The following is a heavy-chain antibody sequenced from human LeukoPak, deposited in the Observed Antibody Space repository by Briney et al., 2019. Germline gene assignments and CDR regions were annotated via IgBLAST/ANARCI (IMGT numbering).Heavy chain of an antibody. D-gene: IGHD5-18*01. CDR3: ARTAMVPSLEYFDY. CDR1: GGTFSSYA. CDR2: IIPIFGAA. J-gene: IGHJ4*02. V-gene: IGHV1-69*06. Sequence: ASVKVSCKASGGTFSSYAISWVRQAPGQGLEWMGGIIPIFGAANYAQKFQGRVTITADKSTSTAYMELSSLRSEDTAVYCCARTAMVPSLEYFDYWGQGTLVTVSS.